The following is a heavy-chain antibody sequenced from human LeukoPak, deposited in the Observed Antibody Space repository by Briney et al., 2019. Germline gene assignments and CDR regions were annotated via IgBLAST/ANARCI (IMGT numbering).Heavy chain of an antibody. CDR3: GFRSTEGLYKWFDP. D-gene: IGHD2-2*01. V-gene: IGHV3-73*01. CDR1: GFTFSGSD. Sequence: PGGSLRPSCAASGFTFSGSDVHWIRQASGIGLEWVGRIKIRTDNFATAYAASVKGRFTISRDDSKNTAYLLMNSLKTDDTAVYYCGFRSTEGLYKWFDPWGQGTLVTVSS. CDR2: IKIRTDNFAT. J-gene: IGHJ5*02.